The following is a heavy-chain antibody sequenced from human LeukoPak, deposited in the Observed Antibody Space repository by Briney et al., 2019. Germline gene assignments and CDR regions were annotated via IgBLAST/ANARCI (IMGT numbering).Heavy chain of an antibody. CDR3: ARDYKGWFDY. J-gene: IGHJ4*02. Sequence: GGSLRLSCAASGFTFSSYWMHWVRQAPGKGLEWVANINEYGREIHYVDSVKGRFTISRDNAKNSLYLQMNSLRVEDTAVYYCARDYKGWFDYWGQGTLVTVSS. CDR2: INEYGREI. V-gene: IGHV3-7*01. CDR1: GFTFSSYW. D-gene: IGHD5-24*01.